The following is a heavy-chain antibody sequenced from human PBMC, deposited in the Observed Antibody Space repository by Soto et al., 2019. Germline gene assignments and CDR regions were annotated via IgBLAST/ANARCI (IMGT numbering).Heavy chain of an antibody. CDR2: ISSNGANT. J-gene: IGHJ6*03. CDR3: VSWVYANFDY. Sequence: VGSLRLSCSSSVFTFYSPYRHSIIWVRQSPWKGPELVSTISSNGANTQYAESVQGRFTISKDASRNTVHLHMNSLRADDTATYFCVSWVYANFDYWGNGTTVXVSS. D-gene: IGHD2-8*01. V-gene: IGHV3-23*01. CDR1: VFTFYSPYRHS.